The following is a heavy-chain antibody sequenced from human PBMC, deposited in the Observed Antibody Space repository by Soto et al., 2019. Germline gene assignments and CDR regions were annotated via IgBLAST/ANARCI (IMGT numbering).Heavy chain of an antibody. Sequence: SETLSLTCAVSGIFISSGNYWGWIRKPPGKGLEWIGSIFHGGNTYYNPSLKSRVTISVDMSKNQFSLKLNSVTAADTAVYYCARARWYDAFDVWGQGTVVTVSS. CDR2: IFHGGNT. CDR3: ARARWYDAFDV. V-gene: IGHV4-38-2*01. J-gene: IGHJ3*01. D-gene: IGHD2-15*01. CDR1: GIFISSGNY.